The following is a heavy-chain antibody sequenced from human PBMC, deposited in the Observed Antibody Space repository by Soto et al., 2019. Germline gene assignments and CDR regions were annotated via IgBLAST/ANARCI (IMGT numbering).Heavy chain of an antibody. D-gene: IGHD6-6*01. V-gene: IGHV2-5*02. J-gene: IGHJ5*02. Sequence: SGPTLVNPTQTLTLTCTFSGFSLSTSGVGVGWIRQPPGKALEWLALIYWDDDKRYSPSLKSRLTITKDTSKNQVVLTMTNMDPVDTATYYCARITLEYSSSSEINWFDPWGQGTLVPVSS. CDR1: GFSLSTSGVG. CDR2: IYWDDDK. CDR3: ARITLEYSSSSEINWFDP.